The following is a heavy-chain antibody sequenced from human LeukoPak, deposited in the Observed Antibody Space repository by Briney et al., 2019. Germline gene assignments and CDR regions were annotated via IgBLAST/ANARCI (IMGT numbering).Heavy chain of an antibody. D-gene: IGHD1-20*01. V-gene: IGHV1-18*01. CDR3: ARGRLNGNVDF. Sequence: GASVKVSCKASGYTSTSYGFSWVRQAPGQGLEWMGWISAYNGNTDYPQNLQGRVTLTTDTSTSTAYMELRSLRSEDTAMYYCARGRLNGNVDFWGQGTLVTVSS. CDR1: GYTSTSYG. J-gene: IGHJ4*02. CDR2: ISAYNGNT.